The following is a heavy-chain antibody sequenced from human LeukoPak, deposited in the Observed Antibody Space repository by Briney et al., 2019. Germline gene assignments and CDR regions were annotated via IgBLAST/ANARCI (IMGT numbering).Heavy chain of an antibody. Sequence: SVKVSCKASGGTFSSYAISWVRQAPGQGLEWMGGIIPIFGTVNYAQKFQGRVTITADESTSTAYMELSSLRSEDTAVYYCARGGSHIVVVTAIGGFYGMVVWGQGTTVTVSS. CDR2: IIPIFGTV. J-gene: IGHJ6*02. CDR1: GGTFSSYA. CDR3: ARGGSHIVVVTAIGGFYGMVV. V-gene: IGHV1-69*13. D-gene: IGHD2-21*02.